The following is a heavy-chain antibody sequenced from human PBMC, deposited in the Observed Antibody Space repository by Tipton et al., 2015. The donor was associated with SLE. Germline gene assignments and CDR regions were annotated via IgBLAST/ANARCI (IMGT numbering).Heavy chain of an antibody. D-gene: IGHD7-27*01. CDR3: ARVGNWGSGRGFDY. Sequence: TLSLTCTVSGGSISSYYWSWIRQPAGKGLEWIGRIYTSGSTNYNPSLKSRVTISVDTSKNQFSLKLSSVTAADTAVYYCARVGNWGSGRGFDYWGQGTLVTVSS. V-gene: IGHV4-4*07. CDR2: IYTSGST. CDR1: GGSISSYY. J-gene: IGHJ4*02.